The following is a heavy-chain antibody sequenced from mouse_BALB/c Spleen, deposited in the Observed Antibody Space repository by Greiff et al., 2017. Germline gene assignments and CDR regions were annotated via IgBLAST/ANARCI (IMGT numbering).Heavy chain of an antibody. CDR3: ARDPYSYAMDD. CDR1: GFTFSDYY. J-gene: IGHJ4*01. D-gene: IGHD1-1*01. V-gene: IGHV5-4*02. CDR2: ISDGGSYT. Sequence: EVQVVESGGGLVKPGGSLKLSCAASGFTFSDYYMYWVRQTPEKRLEWVATISDGGSYTYYPDSVKGRFTISRDNAKNNLYLQMSSLKSEDTAMYYCARDPYSYAMDDWGQGTAVTVSS.